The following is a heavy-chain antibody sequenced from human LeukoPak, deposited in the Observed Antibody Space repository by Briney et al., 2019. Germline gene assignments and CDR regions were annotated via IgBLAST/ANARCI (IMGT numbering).Heavy chain of an antibody. Sequence: GGSLRLSCTASGFTFSNYVMHWVRQAPGKGLEWVAVITSDGNTQYYADSVKGRFTISRDNSKNTLYVQMDSLRAEDTAVYYCARVLPPKFGELYVGGYFDYWGQGTLVTVSS. V-gene: IGHV3-30*04. CDR3: ARVLPPKFGELYVGGYFDY. J-gene: IGHJ4*02. CDR2: ITSDGNTQ. D-gene: IGHD3-10*01. CDR1: GFTFSNYV.